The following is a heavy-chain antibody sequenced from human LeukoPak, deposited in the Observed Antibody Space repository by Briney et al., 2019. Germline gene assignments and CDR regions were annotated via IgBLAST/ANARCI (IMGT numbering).Heavy chain of an antibody. Sequence: PGGSLRLSCAASGFTFSSYSMNWVRQAPGKGLEWVSSISSSSSYIYYADSVKGRFTISRDNAKNSLYLQMNSLRAEDTAVYYCARVSTARGGSSWYYRSGNAFDIWGQGTMVTVSS. J-gene: IGHJ3*02. CDR3: ARVSTARGGSSWYYRSGNAFDI. CDR1: GFTFSSYS. D-gene: IGHD6-13*01. CDR2: ISSSSSYI. V-gene: IGHV3-21*01.